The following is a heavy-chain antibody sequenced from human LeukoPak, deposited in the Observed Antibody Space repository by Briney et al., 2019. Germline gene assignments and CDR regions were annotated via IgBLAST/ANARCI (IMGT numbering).Heavy chain of an antibody. D-gene: IGHD1-26*01. CDR2: ISWNSGSI. Sequence: GGSLRLSCAASGFTFDDYAIHWVRQAPGKGLEWVSGISWNSGSIGYADSVKGRFTISRDNAKNSLYLQMNSLRAEDTALYYCAKDFSGSYRGFDYWGRGTLVTVSS. CDR3: AKDFSGSYRGFDY. J-gene: IGHJ4*02. V-gene: IGHV3-9*01. CDR1: GFTFDDYA.